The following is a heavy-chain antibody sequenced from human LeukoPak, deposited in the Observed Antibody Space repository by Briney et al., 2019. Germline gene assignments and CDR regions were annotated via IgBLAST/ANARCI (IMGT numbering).Heavy chain of an antibody. CDR2: INYSGTT. CDR1: SGSFSSRSYY. CDR3: ARLRGGVQLWGD. D-gene: IGHD5-18*01. V-gene: IGHV4-39*01. Sequence: SSETLSLTCTVSSGSFSSRSYYCGWIRQPPGMGLEWIATINYSGTTYYNPSLKSRVTASVDTSKNQFYLKLSSVTAADTAVYYCARLRGGVQLWGDWGQGTLVAVSS. J-gene: IGHJ4*02.